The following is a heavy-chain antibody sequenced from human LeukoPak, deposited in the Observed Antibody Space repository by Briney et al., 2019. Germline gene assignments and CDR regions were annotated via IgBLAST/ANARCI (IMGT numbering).Heavy chain of an antibody. D-gene: IGHD2/OR15-2a*01. CDR2: ITGAGSI. CDR1: GFTFRSHS. J-gene: IGHJ4*02. CDR3: VRDVIHSYFDI. V-gene: IGHV3-21*01. Sequence: KSGGSLRLSCAASGFTFRSHSLDWVRQAPGKGLEWVSSITGAGSIQYADSVQGRFTISRGNTQNSIFLQMNSLRAEDTAVYYCVRDVIHSYFDIWGQGILVTVSS.